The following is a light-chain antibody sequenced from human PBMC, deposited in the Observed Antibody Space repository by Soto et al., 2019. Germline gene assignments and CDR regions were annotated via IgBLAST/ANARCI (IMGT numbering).Light chain of an antibody. CDR1: QDIISY. J-gene: IGKJ1*01. CDR3: LQYYTYSWT. V-gene: IGKV1-8*01. Sequence: IRMTHSPSSFSASTLYRVTITFLASQDIISYVAWYQQKLGKAPKLLIYGASTLQSGVPSRFSGSGSGTDFTLTISSLQSEDFASYYCLQYYTYSWTFGQGTKVDIK. CDR2: GAS.